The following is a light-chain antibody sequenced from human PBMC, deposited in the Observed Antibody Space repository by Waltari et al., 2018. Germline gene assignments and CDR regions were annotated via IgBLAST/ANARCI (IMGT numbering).Light chain of an antibody. J-gene: IGLJ2*01. Sequence: QSALTQPASVSGSPGQSITISCTGSSSDVGDYNYVSWYQQHPGKAPKLLIYEVSNRPSGVSDRVSGSKSGNTASLTISWLLAEDEADYYCISYSSSTTLGVFGGGTKLTVL. V-gene: IGLV2-14*03. CDR1: SSDVGDYNY. CDR2: EVS. CDR3: ISYSSSTTLGV.